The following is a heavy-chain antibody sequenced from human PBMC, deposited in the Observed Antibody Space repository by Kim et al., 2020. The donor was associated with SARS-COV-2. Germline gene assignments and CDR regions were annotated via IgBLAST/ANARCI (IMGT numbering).Heavy chain of an antibody. Sequence: GESLKISCKGSGYSFTSYWIGWVRQMPGKGLEWMGIIYPGDSDTRYSPSFQGQVTISADKSISTAYLQWSSLKASDTAMYYCARNYRIANENYYYGMDVWGQGTTVTVSS. CDR2: IYPGDSDT. V-gene: IGHV5-51*01. J-gene: IGHJ6*02. CDR3: ARNYRIANENYYYGMDV. CDR1: GYSFTSYW. D-gene: IGHD6-13*01.